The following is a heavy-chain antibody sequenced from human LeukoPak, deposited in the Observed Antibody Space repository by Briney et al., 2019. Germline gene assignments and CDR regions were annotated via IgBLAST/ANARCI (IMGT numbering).Heavy chain of an antibody. V-gene: IGHV4-59*01. CDR3: ARGGIAVAGTPYYYGMDV. CDR1: GGSISSYY. CDR2: IYYSGST. J-gene: IGHJ6*02. Sequence: PETLSLTCTVSGGSISSYYWSWIRQPPGKGLEWIGYIYYSGSTNYNPSLKSRVTISVDTSKNQFSLKLSSVTAADTAVYYCARGGIAVAGTPYYYGMDVWGQGTTVTVSS. D-gene: IGHD6-19*01.